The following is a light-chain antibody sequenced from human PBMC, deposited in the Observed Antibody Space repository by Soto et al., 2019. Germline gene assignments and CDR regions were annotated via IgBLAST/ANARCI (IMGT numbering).Light chain of an antibody. CDR1: QSVSSN. CDR2: GAS. V-gene: IGKV3-15*01. Sequence: EIVMTHSPATLSVSPCERATLYFSASQSVSSNLAWYQQKPGQAPRLLIYGASTRATGIPARFSGSGSGTEFTLTISSLQSEDFAVYYCQQYNNWPPWTFGQGTKVDI. CDR3: QQYNNWPPWT. J-gene: IGKJ1*01.